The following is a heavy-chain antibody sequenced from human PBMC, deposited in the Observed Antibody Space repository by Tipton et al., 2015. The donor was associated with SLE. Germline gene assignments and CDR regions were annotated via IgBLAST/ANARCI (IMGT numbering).Heavy chain of an antibody. Sequence: TLSLTCTVSGGSISSYYWSWIRQPAGKGLGWIGRIYTRGSTNYNPSLKGRVTMSVDTSKNQFSLKLSSVTAADTAVYYCARELLSPMTTVHWYFDLWGRGTLVTVSS. CDR3: ARELLSPMTTVHWYFDL. J-gene: IGHJ2*01. V-gene: IGHV4-4*07. CDR2: IYTRGST. CDR1: GGSISSYY. D-gene: IGHD4-11*01.